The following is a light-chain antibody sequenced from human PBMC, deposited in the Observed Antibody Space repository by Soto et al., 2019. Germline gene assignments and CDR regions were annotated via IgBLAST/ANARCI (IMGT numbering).Light chain of an antibody. V-gene: IGLV2-14*02. CDR2: GGS. CDR1: SSDVGSYNP. J-gene: IGLJ2*01. Sequence: QSVLTQPASVSGSPGQSITIACAGTSSDVGSYNPVSWYQQHPGKAPKLMIYGGSKRPSGVSNRFSGSKSGNTASLTISGLQAEDEADYYCSSYTSSSTLFGGGTKLTVL. CDR3: SSYTSSSTL.